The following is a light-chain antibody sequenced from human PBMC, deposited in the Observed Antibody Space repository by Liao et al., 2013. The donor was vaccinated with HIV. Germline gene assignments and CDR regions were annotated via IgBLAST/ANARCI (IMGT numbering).Light chain of an antibody. V-gene: IGLV3-21*01. CDR1: NIGRKS. CDR2: SDS. Sequence: SYELTQPPSVSVAPGKTASITCGGNNIGRKSVHWYQQRPGQAPVVVMHSDSDRPSGIPERFSGSNSGNTATLTISGTQPLDEADYYCQTWHISTLILGGGTKLTVL. CDR3: QTWHISTLI. J-gene: IGLJ2*01.